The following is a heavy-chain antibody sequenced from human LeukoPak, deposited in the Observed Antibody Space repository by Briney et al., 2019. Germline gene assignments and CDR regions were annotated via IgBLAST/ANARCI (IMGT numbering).Heavy chain of an antibody. CDR3: AKDWSSWYFPIDY. V-gene: IGHV3-23*01. CDR1: GFTFSSYA. CDR2: IGGSGGST. J-gene: IGHJ4*02. Sequence: GGSLRLPCAASGFTFSSYAMSWVRQAPGKGLEWVSAIGGSGGSTYYADSVKGRFTISRDNSKNTLYLQMNSLRAEDTAVYYCAKDWSSWYFPIDYWGQGTLVTVSS. D-gene: IGHD6-13*01.